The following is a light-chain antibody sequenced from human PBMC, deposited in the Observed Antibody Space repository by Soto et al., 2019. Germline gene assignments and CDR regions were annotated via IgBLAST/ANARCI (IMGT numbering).Light chain of an antibody. J-gene: IGLJ1*01. CDR2: RNN. V-gene: IGLV1-47*01. CDR3: AAWDDSLSGSYV. CDR1: SSNIGSNY. Sequence: QSVLTQPPSASETPGQRVTISCSGSSSNIGSNYVYWYQQLPGTAPKLLMYRNNKRPSGVPDRFSGSKSGTSASLAISGLRSEDEADYYCAAWDDSLSGSYVFGTGTKVTVL.